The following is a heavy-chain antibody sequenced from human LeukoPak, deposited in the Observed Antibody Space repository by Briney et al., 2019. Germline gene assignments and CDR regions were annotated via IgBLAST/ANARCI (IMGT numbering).Heavy chain of an antibody. V-gene: IGHV4-59*01. Sequence: SETLSLTCTVSGGSISSYYWSWIRQPPGKGLEWIGYIYYSGSTNYNPSLKSRVTISVDTSKNQFSLKLSSVTAADTAVYYCARHLPHCCSSTSCDHHFRFDPWGQGTLVTVSS. D-gene: IGHD2-2*01. CDR2: IYYSGST. CDR1: GGSISSYY. J-gene: IGHJ5*02. CDR3: ARHLPHCCSSTSCDHHFRFDP.